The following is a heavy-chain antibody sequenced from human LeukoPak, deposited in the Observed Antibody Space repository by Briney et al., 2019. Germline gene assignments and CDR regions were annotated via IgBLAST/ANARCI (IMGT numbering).Heavy chain of an antibody. Sequence: PGGSLRLSCAASGFTFSSYTMNWVRQAPGKGLEWVSVIYSGGSTYYADSVKGRFTISRDNSKNTLYLQMNSLRAEDTAVYYCARELDSSGRTDAFDIWGQGTMVTVSS. D-gene: IGHD3-22*01. J-gene: IGHJ3*02. CDR1: GFTFSSYT. CDR2: IYSGGST. V-gene: IGHV3-66*01. CDR3: ARELDSSGRTDAFDI.